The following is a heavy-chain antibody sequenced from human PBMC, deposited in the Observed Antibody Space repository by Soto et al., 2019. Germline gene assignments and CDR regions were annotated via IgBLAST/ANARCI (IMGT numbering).Heavy chain of an antibody. Sequence: GGSLRLSCAASGFTFSSYWMSWVRQAPGKGLEWVANIKQDGSEKYYVDSVKGRFTISRDNAKNSLYLQMNSLRAEDTAVYYCATGIFGVVTTNWYFDLWGRGTLVTVS. V-gene: IGHV3-7*01. CDR1: GFTFSSYW. J-gene: IGHJ2*01. D-gene: IGHD3-3*01. CDR2: IKQDGSEK. CDR3: ATGIFGVVTTNWYFDL.